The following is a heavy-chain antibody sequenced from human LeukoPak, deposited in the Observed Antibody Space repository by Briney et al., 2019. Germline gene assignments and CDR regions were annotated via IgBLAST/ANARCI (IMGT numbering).Heavy chain of an antibody. CDR3: ARGRWTGYCSSTSCYSGLDP. CDR1: GYTFTNYD. V-gene: IGHV1-8*01. Sequence: ASVKVSCKASGYTFTNYDINWVRQATGQGLEWMGWMNPNSGKTSYAQKFQDRVTMTGNTSISTACMELSSLRSEDTAVYYCARGRWTGYCSSTSCYSGLDPWGQGTLVTVSS. J-gene: IGHJ5*02. CDR2: MNPNSGKT. D-gene: IGHD2-2*02.